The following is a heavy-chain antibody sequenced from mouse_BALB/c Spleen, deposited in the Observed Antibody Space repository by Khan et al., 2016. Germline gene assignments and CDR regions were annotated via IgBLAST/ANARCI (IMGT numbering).Heavy chain of an antibody. CDR2: ISCYNGAT. V-gene: IGHV1S34*01. Sequence: LVKTGASVKISCKASDYSFTGYYMHWVKQSHGKSLEWIGYISCYNGATRYNQKFKGKATFTIDTSSSTAYMQFNSLTSEDSAVYYCVRPVYGFDEGYYFDYWGQGTTLTVSS. CDR1: DYSFTGYY. D-gene: IGHD2-2*01. CDR3: VRPVYGFDEGYYFDY. J-gene: IGHJ2*01.